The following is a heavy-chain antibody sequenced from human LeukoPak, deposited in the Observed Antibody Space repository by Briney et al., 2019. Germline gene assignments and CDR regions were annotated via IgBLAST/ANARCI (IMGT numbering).Heavy chain of an antibody. Sequence: ASVKVSRKASGYTFTGYYMHWVRQAPGQGLEWMGRINPNSGGTNYAQKFQGRVTMTRDTSISTAYMELSRLRSDDTAVYYCARAHSSGYYGFYFDYWGQGTLVTVSS. V-gene: IGHV1-2*06. CDR2: INPNSGGT. CDR1: GYTFTGYY. CDR3: ARAHSSGYYGFYFDY. J-gene: IGHJ4*02. D-gene: IGHD3-22*01.